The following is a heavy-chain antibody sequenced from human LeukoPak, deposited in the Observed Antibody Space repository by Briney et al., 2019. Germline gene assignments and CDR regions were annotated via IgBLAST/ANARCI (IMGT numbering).Heavy chain of an antibody. V-gene: IGHV4-59*01. CDR2: IYNSGST. CDR1: GGSISSYY. J-gene: IGHJ4*02. CDR3: ASGGPYYYGSGSYPH. Sequence: PSETLSLTCTVSGGSISSYYWSWIRQPPGKGLECIGYIYNSGSTNYNPSLKSRVSISVDTSKNQFSLKLSSVTAADTAVYYCASGGPYYYGSGSYPHWGQGTLVTVSS. D-gene: IGHD3-10*01.